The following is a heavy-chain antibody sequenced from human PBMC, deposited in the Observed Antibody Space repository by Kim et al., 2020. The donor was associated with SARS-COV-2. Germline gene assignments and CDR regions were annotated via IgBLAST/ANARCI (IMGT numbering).Heavy chain of an antibody. J-gene: IGHJ4*02. CDR1: GGSISSSSYY. V-gene: IGHV4-39*01. CDR2: IYYSGST. D-gene: IGHD6-13*01. Sequence: SETLSLTCTVSGGSISSSSYYWGWIRQPPGKGLEWIGSIYYSGSTYYNPSLKSRVTISVDTSKNQFSLKLSSVTAADTAVYYCARGTLSSSWSDYFDYWGQGTLVTVSS. CDR3: ARGTLSSSWSDYFDY.